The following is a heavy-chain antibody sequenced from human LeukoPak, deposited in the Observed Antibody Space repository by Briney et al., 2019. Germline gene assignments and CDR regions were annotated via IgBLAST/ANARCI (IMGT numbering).Heavy chain of an antibody. CDR3: VRDFAFGFCNTTTCRYPFVS. D-gene: IGHD3-16*01. CDR1: GFNFRGYN. J-gene: IGHJ4*02. V-gene: IGHV3-21*06. Sequence: GGSLTLSCAASGFNFRGYNMNWVRQAPGKGLEWVSSMSTSSTYIYYADSIKGRFTISRDDARSLLYLQMDSLRAEDTAVYYCVRDFAFGFCNTTTCRYPFVSWGEGTLVTVSS. CDR2: MSTSSTYI.